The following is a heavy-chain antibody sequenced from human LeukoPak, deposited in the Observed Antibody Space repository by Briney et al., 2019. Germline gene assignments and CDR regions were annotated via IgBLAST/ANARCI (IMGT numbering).Heavy chain of an antibody. V-gene: IGHV3-30*18. D-gene: IGHD1-1*01. CDR2: ISYDGSNK. CDR1: GFTFSSYG. CDR3: AKDRRPYYFDY. Sequence: LTGGSLRLSCAASGFTFSSYGMHWVRQAPGKGLEWVAVISYDGSNKYYADSVKGRFTISRDNSKNTLYLQMNSLRAEDTAVYCCAKDRRPYYFDYWGQGTLVTVSS. J-gene: IGHJ4*02.